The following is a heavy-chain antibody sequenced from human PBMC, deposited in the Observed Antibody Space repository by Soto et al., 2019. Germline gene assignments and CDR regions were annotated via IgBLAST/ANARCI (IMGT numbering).Heavy chain of an antibody. V-gene: IGHV1-69*01. D-gene: IGHD6-6*01. J-gene: IGHJ5*02. Sequence: VKVSCKASGGTFSSYAISWVRQAPGQGLEWMGGIIPIFGTANYAQKFQGRVTITADESTSTAYMELSSLRSEDTAVYYCARDSSIAAHEGYRGAIWFDPWGQGTLVTVSS. CDR3: ARDSSIAAHEGYRGAIWFDP. CDR2: IIPIFGTA. CDR1: GGTFSSYA.